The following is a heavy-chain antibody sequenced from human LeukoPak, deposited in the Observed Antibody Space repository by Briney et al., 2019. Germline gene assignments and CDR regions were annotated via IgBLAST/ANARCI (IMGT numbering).Heavy chain of an antibody. CDR1: GFTFSSYG. D-gene: IGHD6-6*01. J-gene: IGHJ4*02. V-gene: IGHV3-23*01. CDR2: ISGSGGST. CDR3: ARDQSNIAARN. Sequence: GGSLRLSCAASGFTFSSYGMSWVRQAPGKGLEWVSAISGSGGSTYYADSVKGRFTISRDNAKNSLYLQMNSLRAEDTAVYYCARDQSNIAARNWGQGTLVTVSS.